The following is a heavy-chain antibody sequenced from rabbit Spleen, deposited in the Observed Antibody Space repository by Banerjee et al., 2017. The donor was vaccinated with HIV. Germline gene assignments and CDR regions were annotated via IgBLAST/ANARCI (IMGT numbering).Heavy chain of an antibody. Sequence: EESGGDLVQPEGSLTLTCKASGFDFSSDAMCWVRQAPGKGPEWIACIYNGDGSTYYASWVNGRFTISKTSSTTVTLQMTSLTAADTATYFCARETSSGWGVLSYYFNLWGPGTLVTVS. CDR2: IYNGDGST. D-gene: IGHD4-1*01. CDR3: ARETSSGWGVLSYYFNL. V-gene: IGHV1S47*01. J-gene: IGHJ4*01. CDR1: GFDFSSDA.